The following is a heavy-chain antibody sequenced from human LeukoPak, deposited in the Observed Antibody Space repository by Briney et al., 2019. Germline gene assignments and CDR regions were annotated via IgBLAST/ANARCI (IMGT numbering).Heavy chain of an antibody. V-gene: IGHV4-59*08. CDR3: ARLLGYCSGGSCYPRWFAP. CDR2: ISYSGST. J-gene: IGHJ5*02. Sequence: SETLSLTCTVSGGSISSHYWNWIRQPPEKGLEWIGYISYSGSTNYNPSLKSRVTISLDTSKNHFSLKLTSVTAADTAVYYCARLLGYCSGGSCYPRWFAPWGQGTLVTVSS. CDR1: GGSISSHY. D-gene: IGHD2-15*01.